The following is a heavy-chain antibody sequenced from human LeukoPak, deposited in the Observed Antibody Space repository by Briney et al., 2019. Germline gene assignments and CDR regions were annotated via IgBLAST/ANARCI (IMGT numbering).Heavy chain of an antibody. D-gene: IGHD2-2*02. J-gene: IGHJ4*02. CDR3: AKDPDCSSTSCYTGY. CDR1: GFTFSSYG. V-gene: IGHV3-23*01. CDR2: ISGSGGST. Sequence: PGGSLRLSCAASGFTFSSYGMHWVRQAPGKGLEWVSAISGSGGSTYYADSVKGRFTISRDNSKNTLYLQMNSLRAEDTAVYYCAKDPDCSSTSCYTGYWGQGTLVTVSS.